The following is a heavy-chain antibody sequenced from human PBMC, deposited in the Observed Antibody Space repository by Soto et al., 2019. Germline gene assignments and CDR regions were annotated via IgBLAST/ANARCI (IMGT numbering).Heavy chain of an antibody. CDR2: TYYRSKWYN. D-gene: IGHD3-10*01. CDR1: GDSVSSNSAA. CDR3: ARDRHYYGSGSYYLDYFDY. Sequence: PSQTLSLTCAISGDSVSSNSAAWNWIRQSPSRGLEWLGRTYYRSKWYNDYAVSVKSRITINPGTSKNQFSLQLNSVTPEDTAVYYCARDRHYYGSGSYYLDYFDYWGQGTLVTVSS. J-gene: IGHJ4*02. V-gene: IGHV6-1*01.